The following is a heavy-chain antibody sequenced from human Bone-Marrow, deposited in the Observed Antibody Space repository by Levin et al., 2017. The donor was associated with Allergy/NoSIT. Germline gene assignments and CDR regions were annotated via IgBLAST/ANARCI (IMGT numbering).Heavy chain of an antibody. V-gene: IGHV1-69*01. CDR2: IIPIFGTA. D-gene: IGHD3-16*02. J-gene: IGHJ5*02. Sequence: GGSLRLSCKASGGTFSSYAISWVRQAPGQGLEWMGGIIPIFGTANYAQKFQGRVTITADESTSTAYMELSSLRSEDTAVYYCAREIESEDLGELSPWGQGTLVTVSS. CDR3: AREIESEDLGELSP. CDR1: GGTFSSYA.